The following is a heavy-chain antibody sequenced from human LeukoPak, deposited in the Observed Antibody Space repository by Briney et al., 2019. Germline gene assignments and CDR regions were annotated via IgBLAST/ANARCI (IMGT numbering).Heavy chain of an antibody. V-gene: IGHV4-39*01. CDR2: IYYSGST. Sequence: SETLSPTCTVSGGSISSSSYYWGWIRQPPGKGLEWIGSIYYSGSTYDNPSLKSRVTISVDTSKNQFSLRLSSVAAADTAVYYCARSTYYDLDYWGQGSLVTVSS. CDR1: GGSISSSSYY. D-gene: IGHD3-22*01. CDR3: ARSTYYDLDY. J-gene: IGHJ4*02.